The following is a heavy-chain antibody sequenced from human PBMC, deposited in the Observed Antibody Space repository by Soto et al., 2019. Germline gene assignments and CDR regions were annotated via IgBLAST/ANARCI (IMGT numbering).Heavy chain of an antibody. D-gene: IGHD2-15*01. CDR1: GFTFSSYG. CDR3: AKDGGPTLDY. J-gene: IGHJ4*02. V-gene: IGHV3-30*18. Sequence: GGSLRLSCAASGFTFSSYGMHWVRQAPGKGLEWVAVISYDGSNKYYADSVKGRFTISRDNSKNTLYLQMNSLRAEDTAVYYCAKDGGPTLDYWGQGTLVTVSS. CDR2: ISYDGSNK.